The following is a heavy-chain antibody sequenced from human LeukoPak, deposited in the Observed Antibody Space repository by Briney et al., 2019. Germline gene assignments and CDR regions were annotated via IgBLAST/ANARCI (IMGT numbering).Heavy chain of an antibody. CDR2: IWYDGSNK. J-gene: IGHJ6*02. D-gene: IGHD3-3*01. CDR1: GFTFSSYG. CDR3: AGGPQALYDFWSGYYYYGMDV. Sequence: GGSLRLSCAASGFTFSSYGMHWVRQAPGKGLEWVAVIWYDGSNKYYADSVKGRFTISRDNSKNTLYLQMNSLRAEDTAVYYCAGGPQALYDFWSGYYYYGMDVWGQGTTVTVSS. V-gene: IGHV3-30*19.